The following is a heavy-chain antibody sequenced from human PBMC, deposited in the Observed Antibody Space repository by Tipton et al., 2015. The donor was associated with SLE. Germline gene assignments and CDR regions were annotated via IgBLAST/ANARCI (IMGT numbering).Heavy chain of an antibody. Sequence: LRLSCTVSGGSISRSSYYWGWIRQSPGKGLEWIGSIYDDGSATYNPSLKSRVTMSMDASKNQFSLKLTSVTAADTAVYYCASHDYGDPDDAFDIWGQGTMVTVSS. V-gene: IGHV4-39*07. J-gene: IGHJ3*02. D-gene: IGHD4/OR15-4a*01. CDR2: IYDDGSA. CDR3: ASHDYGDPDDAFDI. CDR1: GGSISRSSYY.